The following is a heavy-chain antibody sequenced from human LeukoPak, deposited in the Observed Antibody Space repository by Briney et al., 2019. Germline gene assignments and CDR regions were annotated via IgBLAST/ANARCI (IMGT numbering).Heavy chain of an antibody. CDR1: GGTFSSYA. D-gene: IGHD6-19*01. V-gene: IGHV1-69*13. CDR3: ARETGTVAGYYYGMDV. Sequence: ASVKVSCKASGGTFSSYAISWVRQAPGQGLEWMGGIIPIFGTANYAQKFQGRVTITADESTSTAYMELSSLRSEDTAVYYCARETGTVAGYYYGMDVWGQGTRSPSP. CDR2: IIPIFGTA. J-gene: IGHJ6*02.